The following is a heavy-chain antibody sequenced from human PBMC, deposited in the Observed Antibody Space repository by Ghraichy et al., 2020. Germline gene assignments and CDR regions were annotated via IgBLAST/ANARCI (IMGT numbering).Heavy chain of an antibody. J-gene: IGHJ4*02. CDR3: AKDGRYYDRAEVDY. Sequence: GGSLRLSCAASGFTFSSYAMSWVRQAPGKGLEWVSAISGSGGSTYYADSVKGRITISRDNSKNTLYLQMNSLRAEEPAVYYCAKDGRYYDRAEVDYWGQGTLVTVSS. CDR1: GFTFSSYA. CDR2: ISGSGGST. D-gene: IGHD3-22*01. V-gene: IGHV3-23*01.